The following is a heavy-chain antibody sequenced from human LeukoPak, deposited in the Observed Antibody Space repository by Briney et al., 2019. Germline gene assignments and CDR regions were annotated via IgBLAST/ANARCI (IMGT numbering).Heavy chain of an antibody. CDR1: GFTFNSYW. J-gene: IGHJ6*03. Sequence: GGSRRLSWAAAGFTFNSYWMTWVRQAPGKGLGWVAHIKQDVTEKYYVDSVKGRFTISRDNAKDSVFLEMNSLRGEDTAVYYCARGGGLTSFGVVVFGTFYYMDVWGKGTTVTVSS. D-gene: IGHD3-3*01. CDR3: ARGGGLTSFGVVVFGTFYYMDV. V-gene: IGHV3-7*01. CDR2: IKQDVTEK.